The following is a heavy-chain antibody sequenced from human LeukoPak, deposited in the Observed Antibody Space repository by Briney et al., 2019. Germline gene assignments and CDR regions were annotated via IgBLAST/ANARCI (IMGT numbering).Heavy chain of an antibody. CDR1: GFTFSSYS. CDR3: ARAEFVVVVVAAKDFDY. Sequence: GGSLRLSCAASGFTFSSYSMNWVRQAPGKGLEWVSYISSSGSTIYYADSVKGRFTISRDNAKNSLYLQMNSLRAEDTAVYYCARAEFVVVVVAAKDFDYWGQGTLVTVSS. CDR2: ISSSGSTI. J-gene: IGHJ4*02. V-gene: IGHV3-48*04. D-gene: IGHD2-15*01.